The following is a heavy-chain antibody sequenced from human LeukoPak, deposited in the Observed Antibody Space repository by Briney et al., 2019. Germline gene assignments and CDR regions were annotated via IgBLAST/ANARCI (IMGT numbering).Heavy chain of an antibody. CDR2: INHSGST. D-gene: IGHD3-10*01. CDR3: AREEYYNAHSGSHDAFDI. J-gene: IGHJ3*02. V-gene: IGHV4-34*01. CDR1: GGSFSGYY. Sequence: SETLSLTCAVYGGSFSGYYWSWIRQPPGEGLEWIGEINHSGSTNYNPSLKSRVTISVDTSKNQFSLKLSSVTAADTAVYYCAREEYYNAHSGSHDAFDIWGQGTMLTVSS.